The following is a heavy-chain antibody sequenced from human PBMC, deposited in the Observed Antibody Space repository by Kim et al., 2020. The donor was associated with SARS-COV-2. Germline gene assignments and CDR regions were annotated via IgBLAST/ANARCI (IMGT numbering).Heavy chain of an antibody. CDR3: ARSRRADEYMDV. V-gene: IGHV3-49*02. J-gene: IGHJ6*03. D-gene: IGHD6-6*01. Sequence: EYAPSVKDRFTVSRDDSNSVAYLQLNSLRSEDTAVYYCARSRRADEYMDVWGKGTTVTVSS.